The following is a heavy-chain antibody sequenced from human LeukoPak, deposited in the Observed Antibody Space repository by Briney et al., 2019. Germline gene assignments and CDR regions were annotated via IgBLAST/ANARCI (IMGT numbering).Heavy chain of an antibody. J-gene: IGHJ5*02. CDR1: GGTFSSYA. CDR3: ARDNYAGANWFDP. CDR2: IIPIFGTA. V-gene: IGHV1-69*05. D-gene: IGHD1-7*01. Sequence: SVKVSCKASGGTFSSYAISWVRQPPGQGLEWMGGIIPIFGTATYAQKFQGRLTITTDESTSTAYMELSSLRSEDTAVYYCARDNYAGANWFDPWGQGTLVTVSS.